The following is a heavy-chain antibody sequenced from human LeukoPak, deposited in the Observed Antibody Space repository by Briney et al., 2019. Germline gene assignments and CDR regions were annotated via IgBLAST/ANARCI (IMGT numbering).Heavy chain of an antibody. CDR3: ARMVDYYGSGSHDLDP. CDR2: IYYSGST. V-gene: IGHV4-61*08. D-gene: IGHD3-10*01. CDR1: GGSISSGDYY. Sequence: SETLSLTCTVSGGSISSGDYYWSWIRQPPGKGLEWIGYIYYSGSTNYNPSLKSRVTISVDTSKNQFSLKLSSVTAADTAVYYCARMVDYYGSGSHDLDPWGQGTLVTVSS. J-gene: IGHJ5*02.